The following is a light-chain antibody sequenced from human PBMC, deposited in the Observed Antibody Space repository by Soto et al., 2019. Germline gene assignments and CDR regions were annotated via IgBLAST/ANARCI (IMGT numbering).Light chain of an antibody. V-gene: IGKV3-15*01. Sequence: EIVMTQSPATLSVSPGERVTLPCRASQSISSSLAWYQQRPGQAPRLLIYGASARATGIPARFSGSGSGTQFTLTISSLQSEDFAVYHCQQYYNWPLTFGGGTKV. J-gene: IGKJ4*01. CDR2: GAS. CDR1: QSISSS. CDR3: QQYYNWPLT.